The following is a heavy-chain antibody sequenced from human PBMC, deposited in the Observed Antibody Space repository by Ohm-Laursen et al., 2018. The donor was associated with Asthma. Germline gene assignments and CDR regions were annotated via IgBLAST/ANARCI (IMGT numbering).Heavy chain of an antibody. J-gene: IGHJ4*02. CDR2: IYYSGST. Sequence: SDTLSLTWAVSGGSISSYYWSWIRQPPGKGLEWIGYIYYSGSTNYNPSLKSRVTISVDTSKNQFSLKLSSVTAADTAVYYCARGLGGTTISYYFDYWGQGTLVTVSS. CDR3: ARGLGGTTISYYFDY. CDR1: GGSISSYY. V-gene: IGHV4-59*07. D-gene: IGHD4-17*01.